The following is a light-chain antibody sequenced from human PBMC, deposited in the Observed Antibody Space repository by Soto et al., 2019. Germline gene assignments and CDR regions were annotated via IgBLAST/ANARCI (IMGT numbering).Light chain of an antibody. CDR3: MQVLQNPLT. CDR1: QSLLHSNGHNY. Sequence: DIVMTQSPLSLPVTPGESASISCRSSQSLLHSNGHNYLDWYLKKPGQSPQLQIYLGSNRASGVPDRFSVSGSGTDFTLKISRVEAEDVGVYYCMQVLQNPLTFGGGTKVEIK. V-gene: IGKV2-28*01. CDR2: LGS. J-gene: IGKJ4*01.